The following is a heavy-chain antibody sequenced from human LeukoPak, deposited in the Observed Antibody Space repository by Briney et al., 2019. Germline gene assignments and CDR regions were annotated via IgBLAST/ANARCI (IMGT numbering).Heavy chain of an antibody. D-gene: IGHD5-18*01. Sequence: PGGSLRLSCAASGFNFSSFGMHWVRQAPGEGLEWVAYIGYTGTNTYYADSVKGRFTISRDNSKNTLYLPMNSLRAEDTAVYYCVANSYGVTSETPWAGWGQGTLVTVSS. J-gene: IGHJ4*02. CDR1: GFNFSSFG. CDR2: IGYTGTNT. V-gene: IGHV3-30*02. CDR3: VANSYGVTSETPWAG.